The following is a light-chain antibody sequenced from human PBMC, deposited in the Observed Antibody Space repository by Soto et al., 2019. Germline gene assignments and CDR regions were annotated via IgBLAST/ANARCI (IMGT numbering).Light chain of an antibody. V-gene: IGKV3-15*01. CDR2: DSS. CDR3: QQYNNWTPIT. J-gene: IGKJ5*01. Sequence: EIVLTQSPAALSVSPGERVTLSCRASQGIGSTLAWYQQKPGQTHRLILYDSSKRAIGIPDRFSGSRSGTEFTLTINGLKSEDFAVDYCQQYNNWTPITFGQGTRLEIK. CDR1: QGIGST.